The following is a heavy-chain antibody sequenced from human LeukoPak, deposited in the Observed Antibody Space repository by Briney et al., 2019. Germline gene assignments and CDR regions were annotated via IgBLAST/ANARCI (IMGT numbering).Heavy chain of an antibody. V-gene: IGHV3-9*01. Sequence: GGSLRLSCAASGFTFDDYAMHWVRQAPGKGLEWVSSISYNSGSIDYAVSVKGRFTISRDNAKNSLYLQMNSLRAEDTALYYCAKSPLDYYYMDVWGKGTTVTISS. CDR2: ISYNSGSI. J-gene: IGHJ6*03. CDR1: GFTFDDYA. CDR3: AKSPLDYYYMDV.